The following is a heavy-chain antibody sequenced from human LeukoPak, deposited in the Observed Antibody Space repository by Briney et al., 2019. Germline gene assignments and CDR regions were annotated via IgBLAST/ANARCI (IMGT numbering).Heavy chain of an antibody. J-gene: IGHJ4*02. D-gene: IGHD3-10*01. V-gene: IGHV3-23*01. CDR2: ISGSDAST. Sequence: GGSLRLSCVASGFTFISYAMNWVRQAPGKGLEWVSGISGSDASTHYADSVKGRFTISRDNSKNTLYLQMNSLRAEDTAVYYCAKDRGLLWFGELPFDYWGQGTLVTVSS. CDR3: AKDRGLLWFGELPFDY. CDR1: GFTFISYA.